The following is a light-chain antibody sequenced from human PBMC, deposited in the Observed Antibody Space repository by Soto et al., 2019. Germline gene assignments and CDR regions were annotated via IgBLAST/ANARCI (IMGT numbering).Light chain of an antibody. CDR2: EVS. CDR1: SSDVGGYSY. V-gene: IGLV2-8*01. CDR3: AAWDDSLSGWV. Sequence: QSVLTQPPSASGSLGQSVTISCTGTSSDVGGYSYVSWYQQHPGKAPKLMISEVSKRPSGVPDRFSGSKSGTSASLAISGLRSEDEADYYCAAWDDSLSGWVFGGGTKLTVL. J-gene: IGLJ3*02.